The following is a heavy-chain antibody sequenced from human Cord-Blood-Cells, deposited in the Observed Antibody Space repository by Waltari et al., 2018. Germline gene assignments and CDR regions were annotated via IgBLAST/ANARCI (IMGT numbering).Heavy chain of an antibody. CDR2: IIPIFGTA. D-gene: IGHD3-22*01. J-gene: IGHJ4*02. Sequence: QVQLVQSGAEVTKPVSSVKVSCKASGGTFSSYATSWVRQAPGQGLEWVGGIIPIFGTAKYAQKFQGRVTITADESTSTAYMELSSLRSEDTAVYYCASNVRDRGSGYNWGQGTLVTVSS. V-gene: IGHV1-69*01. CDR1: GGTFSSYA. CDR3: ASNVRDRGSGYN.